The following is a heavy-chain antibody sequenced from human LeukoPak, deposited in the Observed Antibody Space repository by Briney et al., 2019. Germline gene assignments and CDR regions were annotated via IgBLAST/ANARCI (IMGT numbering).Heavy chain of an antibody. Sequence: PSQTLSLTCAVSGGSISSGGYSWSWIRQPPGKGLEWIGYIYHSGSTYYNPSLESRVTISVDRSKNQFSLKLSSVTAADTAVYYCARQSIAVENWFDPWGQGTLVTVSS. J-gene: IGHJ5*02. CDR1: GGSISSGGYS. D-gene: IGHD6-19*01. CDR2: IYHSGST. V-gene: IGHV4-30-2*01. CDR3: ARQSIAVENWFDP.